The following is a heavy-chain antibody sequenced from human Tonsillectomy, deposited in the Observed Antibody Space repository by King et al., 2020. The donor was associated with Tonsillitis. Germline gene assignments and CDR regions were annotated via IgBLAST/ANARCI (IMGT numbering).Heavy chain of an antibody. J-gene: IGHJ4*02. V-gene: IGHV4-59*01. CDR3: ARDLGRDGFNYGGFAY. D-gene: IGHD5-24*01. Sequence: QLQESGPGLVKPSETLSLTCTVSGGSISSYYWSWIRQPPGKGLEWIGYVYYSGNTNYNPSLRGRVTISVDTYQNLFSLEMTSVTAADTAVYYCARDLGRDGFNYGGFAYWGQGILVTVSS. CDR2: VYYSGNT. CDR1: GGSISSYY.